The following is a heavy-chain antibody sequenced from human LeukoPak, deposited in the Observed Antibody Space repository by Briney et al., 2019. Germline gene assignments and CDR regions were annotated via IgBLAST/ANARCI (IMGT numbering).Heavy chain of an antibody. V-gene: IGHV4-38-2*02. J-gene: IGHJ4*02. CDR1: GYSISSGYY. D-gene: IGHD3-22*01. CDR3: ARSRWLSDPYFDY. CDR2: IYRSGST. Sequence: SETLSLTCTVSGYSISSGYYWVWIRQSPGKGLEWIGSIYRSGSTNYNPSLKSRVTISVDTSENQFSLKLSSVTAADTAVYYCARSRWLSDPYFDYWGQGTLVTVSS.